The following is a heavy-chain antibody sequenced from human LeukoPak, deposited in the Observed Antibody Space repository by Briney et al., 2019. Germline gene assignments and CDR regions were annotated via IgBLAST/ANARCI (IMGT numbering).Heavy chain of an antibody. CDR3: ARGSVITFGGVTQTGGNWFDP. J-gene: IGHJ5*02. Sequence: PSETLSLTCTVSGGSISSYYWSWIRQPAGKGLKWIGRTYSGGNTNYNPSLKSRVTMSVDTSKNQFSLKLSSVTAADTAVYYCARGSVITFGGVTQTGGNWFDPWGQGTLVTVSS. CDR1: GGSISSYY. V-gene: IGHV4-4*07. CDR2: TYSGGNT. D-gene: IGHD3-16*01.